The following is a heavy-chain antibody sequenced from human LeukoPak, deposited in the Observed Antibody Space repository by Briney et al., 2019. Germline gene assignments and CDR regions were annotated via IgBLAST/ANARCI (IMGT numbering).Heavy chain of an antibody. CDR2: IGGSGGGT. D-gene: IGHD3-22*01. CDR1: GFTFSSYA. V-gene: IGHV3-23*01. CDR3: AKDQPYYYDSSAELVPMDDAFDI. Sequence: GGSLRLSCVASGFTFSSYAMSWVRQAPGKGLEWVSGIGGSGGGTSQADSVKGRFTISRDKSKNTLFLQMNSLRVEDTAVYYCAKDQPYYYDSSAELVPMDDAFDIWGQGTMVTVSS. J-gene: IGHJ3*02.